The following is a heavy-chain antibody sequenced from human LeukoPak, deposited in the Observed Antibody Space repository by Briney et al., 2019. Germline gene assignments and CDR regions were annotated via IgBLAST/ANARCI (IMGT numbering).Heavy chain of an antibody. CDR1: GFTFSDYY. Sequence: GGSLRLSCAASGFTFSDYYMSWIRQAPGKRLEWVSYISSSGSTIYYADSVKGRFTISRDNSRNTVYMQMDSLRAEDTAIYYCAGDRNSDWYSPLDYWGQGSQVTVSS. CDR2: ISSSGSTI. V-gene: IGHV3-11*01. CDR3: AGDRNSDWYSPLDY. D-gene: IGHD6-19*01. J-gene: IGHJ4*02.